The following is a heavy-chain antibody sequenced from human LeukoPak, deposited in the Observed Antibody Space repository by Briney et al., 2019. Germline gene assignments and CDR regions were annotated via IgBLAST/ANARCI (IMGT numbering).Heavy chain of an antibody. CDR1: GYTFTSYG. CDR2: ISAYNGNT. CDR3: ARAEYYDILTGYYIKAHFDY. J-gene: IGHJ4*02. V-gene: IGHV1-18*01. D-gene: IGHD3-9*01. Sequence: GASVKVSCKASGYTFTSYGISWVRQAPGQGLEWMGWISAYNGNTNYAQKLQGRVTMTTDTSTSTAYMELRSLRSDDTAVYYCARAEYYDILTGYYIKAHFDYWGQGTLVTVSS.